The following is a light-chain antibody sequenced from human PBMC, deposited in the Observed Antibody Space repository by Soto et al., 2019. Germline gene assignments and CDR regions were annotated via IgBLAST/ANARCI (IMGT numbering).Light chain of an antibody. J-gene: IGKJ2*01. CDR3: QQYGSSPPYT. Sequence: EIVLTQSPGTLSLSPGERATLSCRASQSVSSSYLAWYQQKPGQAPRLLIYGASSRATGIPDRFSGSGSGTDFTLIISSLEPEDFVVYYCQQYGSSPPYTFGQGTKLEIK. CDR2: GAS. CDR1: QSVSSSY. V-gene: IGKV3-20*01.